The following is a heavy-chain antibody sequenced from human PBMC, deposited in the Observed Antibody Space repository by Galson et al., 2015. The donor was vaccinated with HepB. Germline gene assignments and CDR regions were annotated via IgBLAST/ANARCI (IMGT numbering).Heavy chain of an antibody. CDR2: IYSGGTT. CDR1: GFTVSNYY. Sequence: SLRLSCAASGFTVSNYYMSWVRQAPGKRPEWVSVIYSGGTTNYADSVKGRFTISRDSSKNTLYLQMNSLRAEDTAVYYCARDRYFDYWGQGTLATVSS. V-gene: IGHV3-53*01. CDR3: ARDRYFDY. J-gene: IGHJ4*02. D-gene: IGHD2-15*01.